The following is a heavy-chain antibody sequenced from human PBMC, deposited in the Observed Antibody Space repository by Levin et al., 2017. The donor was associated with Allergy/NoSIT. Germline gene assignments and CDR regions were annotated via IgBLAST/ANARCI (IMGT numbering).Heavy chain of an antibody. V-gene: IGHV3-43*01. CDR2: ISWDGGST. Sequence: PGGSLRLSCAASGFTFDDYTMHWVRQAPGKGLEWVSLISWDGGSTYYADSVKGRFTISRDNSKNSLYLQMNSLRTEDTALYYCAKAYSSSWNLDYWGQGTLVTVSS. CDR1: GFTFDDYT. CDR3: AKAYSSSWNLDY. D-gene: IGHD6-13*01. J-gene: IGHJ4*02.